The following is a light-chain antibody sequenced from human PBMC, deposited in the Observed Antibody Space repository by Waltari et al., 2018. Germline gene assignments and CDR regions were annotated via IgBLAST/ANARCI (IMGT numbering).Light chain of an antibody. Sequence: EIVLTQSPGTPSPSSGERATLSCRTSQSISKYLAWYQQKPGQAPRLLIYHASSRATGIPDRFSGSGSGTDFSLTISRLEPEDFAVYYCQHYESLPVTFGQGTKVEIK. CDR1: QSISKY. CDR2: HAS. CDR3: QHYESLPVT. J-gene: IGKJ1*01. V-gene: IGKV3-20*01.